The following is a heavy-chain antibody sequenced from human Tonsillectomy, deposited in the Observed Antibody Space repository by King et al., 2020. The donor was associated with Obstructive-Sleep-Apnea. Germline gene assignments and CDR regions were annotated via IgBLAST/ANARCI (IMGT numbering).Heavy chain of an antibody. J-gene: IGHJ4*02. CDR2: IKQDGSEI. V-gene: IGHV3-7*01. Sequence: VQLVESGGGLVQPGGSLRLSCAGSGYTFSRYWMTWVRQAPGKGLEWVANIKQDGSEIYYVDSVKGRFTISRDNAKNSVYLQMNSLRVEDTAVYYCAREADNFDYWGQGTLVTVSS. CDR1: GYTFSRYW. D-gene: IGHD6-25*01. CDR3: AREADNFDY.